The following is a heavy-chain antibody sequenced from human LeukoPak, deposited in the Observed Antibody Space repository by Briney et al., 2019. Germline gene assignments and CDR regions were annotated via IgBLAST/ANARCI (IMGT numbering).Heavy chain of an antibody. J-gene: IGHJ4*02. CDR2: ISGSGSSK. D-gene: IGHD5-24*01. V-gene: IGHV3-23*01. Sequence: GGSLRLSRAASGFTFSSYAMNWVRQAPGKGLEWVAAISGSGSSKNYADSVKGRFTISRDNSKNTLYLQMNSLRAEDTAVYYCAKARPALDGYNRPDYWGQGTLVTVSS. CDR3: AKARPALDGYNRPDY. CDR1: GFTFSSYA.